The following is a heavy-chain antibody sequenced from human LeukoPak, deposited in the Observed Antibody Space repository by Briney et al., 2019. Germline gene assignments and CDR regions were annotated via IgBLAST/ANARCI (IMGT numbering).Heavy chain of an antibody. CDR2: ISSSGSTI. Sequence: GGSLRLSCAASGFTFSDYYMSWIRQAPGKGLEWVSYISSSGSTIYYADSLKGRFTISRDNAKNSLYLQMNSLRAEDTAVYYCARHTALFVVGRAFDIWGQGTMVTVSS. V-gene: IGHV3-11*04. J-gene: IGHJ3*02. CDR1: GFTFSDYY. CDR3: ARHTALFVVGRAFDI. D-gene: IGHD2-21*01.